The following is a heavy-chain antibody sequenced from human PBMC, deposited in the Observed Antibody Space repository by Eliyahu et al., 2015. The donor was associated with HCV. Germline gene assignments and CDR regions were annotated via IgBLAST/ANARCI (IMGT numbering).Heavy chain of an antibody. CDR3: AKDMQCSGGRCYGYYYYYGMDV. V-gene: IGHV3-9*01. J-gene: IGHJ6*02. CDR2: ISWDSVSI. Sequence: VESGGGLVQPGRSLRLSCAASGFTFXXYALHWVRQAPGKGLEWVSGISWDSVSIAYADSVKGRFTISRDNAKNSLYLQMNSLRPEDTALYYCAKDMQCSGGRCYGYYYYYGMDVWGQGTTVTVSS. D-gene: IGHD2-15*01. CDR1: GFTFXXYA.